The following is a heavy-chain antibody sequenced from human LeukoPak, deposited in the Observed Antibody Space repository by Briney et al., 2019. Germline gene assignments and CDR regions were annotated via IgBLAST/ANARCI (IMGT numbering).Heavy chain of an antibody. CDR1: VGSLSSSSYY. CDR2: IYYSGST. CDR3: AGRDYIAARPRYYYYYMDV. Sequence: SETLSLTRTVSVGSLSSSSYYWGWIRQPPGKGLEWIGCIYYSGSTYYNPSLKSRVTISVDTSKNQLSLKLSSVTAADTAVYYCAGRDYIAARPRYYYYYMDVWGKGTTVTVSS. D-gene: IGHD6-6*01. J-gene: IGHJ6*03. V-gene: IGHV4-39*01.